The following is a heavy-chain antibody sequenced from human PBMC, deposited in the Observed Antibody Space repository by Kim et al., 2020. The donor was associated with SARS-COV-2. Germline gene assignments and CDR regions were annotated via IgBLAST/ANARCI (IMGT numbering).Heavy chain of an antibody. CDR3: ARDGGSYRFDY. V-gene: IGHV1-46*01. CDR2: IKPSFGNT. J-gene: IGHJ4*02. D-gene: IGHD3-16*01. Sequence: PVPLLYFMGLIKPSFGNTAYAPHFPGRFPFTRDTSTSTVYISLSSLRSEDTAVYFCARDGGSYRFDYGGQGTLVTVSA.